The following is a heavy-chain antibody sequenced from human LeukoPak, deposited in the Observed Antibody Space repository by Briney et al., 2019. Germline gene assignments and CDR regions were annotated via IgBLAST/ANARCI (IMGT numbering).Heavy chain of an antibody. Sequence: GGSLRLSSAHSVFSYSVYWMHWGRQAPGKGLVWVAHINEDVTNASHADSVRGRFTISRDNAKNTLYLQMNSLTVEDTAVYYCARVPTNSYGFGQWGQGSLVTVSS. CDR1: VFSYSVYW. D-gene: IGHD5-18*01. V-gene: IGHV3-74*01. J-gene: IGHJ4*02. CDR2: INEDVTNA. CDR3: ARVPTNSYGFGQ.